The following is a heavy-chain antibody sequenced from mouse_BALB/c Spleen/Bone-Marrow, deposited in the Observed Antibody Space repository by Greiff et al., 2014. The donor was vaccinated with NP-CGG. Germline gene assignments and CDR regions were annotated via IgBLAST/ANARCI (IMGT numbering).Heavy chain of an antibody. Sequence: EVKLVESGGGLVQPGGSLKLSCAASRFDFSRYWMSWVRQAPGKGLEWIGEINPDSSTINYTPSLKDKFIISRDNAKNTLYLQMSKVRSEDTAPYYCARPGDYDAMDYWGQGTSVTVSS. V-gene: IGHV4-1*02. CDR3: ARPGDYDAMDY. CDR2: INPDSSTI. J-gene: IGHJ4*01. CDR1: RFDFSRYW.